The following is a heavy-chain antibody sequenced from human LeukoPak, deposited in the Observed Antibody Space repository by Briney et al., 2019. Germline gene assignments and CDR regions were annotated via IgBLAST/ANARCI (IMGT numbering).Heavy chain of an antibody. V-gene: IGHV3-30-3*01. J-gene: IGHJ4*02. CDR3: AKGPYSGSPSSFDY. D-gene: IGHD1-26*01. CDR2: ISYDGSNK. Sequence: TGGSLRLSCAASGFTFSSYAMHWVRQAPGKGLEWVAVISYDGSNKYYADSVKGRFTISRDNSKNTLYLQMNSLRAEDTAVYYCAKGPYSGSPSSFDYWGQGTLVTVSS. CDR1: GFTFSSYA.